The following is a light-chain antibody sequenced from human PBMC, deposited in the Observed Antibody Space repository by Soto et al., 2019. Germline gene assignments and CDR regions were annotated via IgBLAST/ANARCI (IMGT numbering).Light chain of an antibody. J-gene: IGKJ5*01. CDR1: QSVSSSY. Sequence: EIVLTQSPGTLSLSPGERATLSCRASQSVSSSYLAWYQQKPGQAPRLLIYHTSTRATGIPARFSGSGSGTDFTLTISSLEPEDFAVYYCQQRSNWPITFGQGTRLEIK. V-gene: IGKV3D-20*02. CDR3: QQRSNWPIT. CDR2: HTS.